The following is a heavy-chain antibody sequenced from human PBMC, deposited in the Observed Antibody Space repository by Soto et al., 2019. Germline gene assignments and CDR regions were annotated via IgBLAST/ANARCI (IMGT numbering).Heavy chain of an antibody. CDR1: GYTFTGYY. D-gene: IGHD6-13*01. CDR3: ARVTPSSSWIQKYFQH. V-gene: IGHV1-2*02. Sequence: ASVKVSCKASGYTFTGYYMHWVRQAPGQGLEWMGWINPNSGGTNYAQKFQGRVTMTRDTSISTAYMELSRLRSDDTAVYYCARVTPSSSWIQKYFQHWGQGTLVTVPS. CDR2: INPNSGGT. J-gene: IGHJ1*01.